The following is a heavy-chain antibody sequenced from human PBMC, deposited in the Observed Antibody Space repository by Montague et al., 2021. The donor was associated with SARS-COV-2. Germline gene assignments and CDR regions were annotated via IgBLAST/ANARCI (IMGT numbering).Heavy chain of an antibody. Sequence: SETLSLTCAVSGGCISSGNWWSWVRQPPGKGLEWIGEIFHSGAASYNPXXKSRLTISMDKSKNEFSLKLNSVTAADAAMYYCARDFVAAVPDRFDSWGQGVQVTVSS. CDR3: ARDFVAAVPDRFDS. D-gene: IGHD6-13*01. CDR2: IFHSGAA. J-gene: IGHJ4*02. V-gene: IGHV4/OR15-8*02. CDR1: GGCISSGNW.